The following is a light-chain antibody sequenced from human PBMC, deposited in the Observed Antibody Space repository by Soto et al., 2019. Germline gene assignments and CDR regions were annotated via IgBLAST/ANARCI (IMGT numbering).Light chain of an antibody. Sequence: EIVLTQSPGTLSLSPGERATLSCRASQRVNTDVAWYQQKPGQAPRLLIHDEFDRATEIPARFSGSASGTEFTLTISSLEPEDFAVYYCQQRSNWPSFGQGTKVDIK. CDR2: DEF. CDR3: QQRSNWPS. J-gene: IGKJ1*01. V-gene: IGKV3-11*01. CDR1: QRVNTD.